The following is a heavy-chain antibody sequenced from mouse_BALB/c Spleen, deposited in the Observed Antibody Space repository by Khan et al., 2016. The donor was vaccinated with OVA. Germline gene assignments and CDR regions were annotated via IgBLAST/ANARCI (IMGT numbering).Heavy chain of an antibody. J-gene: IGHJ2*01. CDR2: ISYDGNN. V-gene: IGHV3-6*02. CDR3: ARDESYYYGGYVDY. D-gene: IGHD1-1*01. Sequence: EVQLQESGPGLVKPSQSLSLTCSVTGYPITSGCYWNWIRQFPGNKLEWMGHISYDGNNNYNPPLKNRISITRDTSKNQFFLRLNFVTTADTATYYCARDESYYYGGYVDYWGQGTTLTVSS. CDR1: GYPITSGCY.